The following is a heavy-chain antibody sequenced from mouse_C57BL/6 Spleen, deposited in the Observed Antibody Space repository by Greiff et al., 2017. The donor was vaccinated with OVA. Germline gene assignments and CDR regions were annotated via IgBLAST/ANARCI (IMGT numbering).Heavy chain of an antibody. V-gene: IGHV1-50*01. Sequence: VQLQQPGAELVKPGASVKLSCKASGYTFTSYWMQWVKQRPGQGLEWIGEIDPSDSYTNYNPKFKGKATLTVDTSSSTAYMQLSSLTSEDSAVYYCAKGNGDAMDDWGQGTSVTVSS. CDR3: AKGNGDAMDD. CDR1: GYTFTSYW. J-gene: IGHJ4*01. D-gene: IGHD2-1*01. CDR2: IDPSDSYT.